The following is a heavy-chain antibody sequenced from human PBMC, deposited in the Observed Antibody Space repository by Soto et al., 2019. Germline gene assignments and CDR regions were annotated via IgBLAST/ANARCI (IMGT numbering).Heavy chain of an antibody. J-gene: IGHJ5*02. Sequence: LGESLKISCKGFGYSYTSYWIGWVRQTPGKGLEWMGIIYPGDSDTRYSPSFQGQVTISVDKSISTAYLQWSSLKASDTAIYYCTRGGGDDSSGNHHWGQGTPVTVSS. CDR3: TRGGGDDSSGNHH. V-gene: IGHV5-51*01. CDR1: GYSYTSYW. CDR2: IYPGDSDT. D-gene: IGHD2-15*01.